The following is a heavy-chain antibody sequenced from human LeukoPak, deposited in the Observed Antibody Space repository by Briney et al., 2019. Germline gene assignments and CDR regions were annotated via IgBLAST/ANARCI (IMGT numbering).Heavy chain of an antibody. CDR3: ARRLMVRGVISWFDP. CDR1: GGSINNYY. D-gene: IGHD3-10*01. J-gene: IGHJ5*02. CDR2: IYYSGST. V-gene: IGHV4-59*08. Sequence: PSETLSLTCSVSGGSINNYYWSWIRQSPGKGLEWIGYIYYSGSTKYNPSLKSRVTISVDTSKNQFSLKLSSVTAADTAVYYCARRLMVRGVISWFDPWGQGTLVTVSS.